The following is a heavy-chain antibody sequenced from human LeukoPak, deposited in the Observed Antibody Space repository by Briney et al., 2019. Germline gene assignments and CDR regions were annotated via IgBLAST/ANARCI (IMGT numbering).Heavy chain of an antibody. CDR1: GFTFSSYA. CDR2: ISGSGGST. J-gene: IGHJ4*02. D-gene: IGHD2-2*01. CDR3: ARTGIVVVPARNDY. Sequence: GGSLRLSCAASGFTFSSYAMSWVRQAPGKGLEWVSAISGSGGSTYYADSVKGRFTISRDNSKNTLYLQMNSLRAEDTAVYYCARTGIVVVPARNDYWGQGTLVTVSS. V-gene: IGHV3-23*01.